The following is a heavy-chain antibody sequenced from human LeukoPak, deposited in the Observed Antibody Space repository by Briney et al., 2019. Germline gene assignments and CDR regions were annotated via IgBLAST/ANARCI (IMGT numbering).Heavy chain of an antibody. Sequence: PSETLSLTYAVYGGSFSGYYWSWIRQPPGKGLEWIGEINHSGSTNYNPSLKSRVTISVDTSKNQFSLKLSSVTAADTAVYYCARVRYSSSWTDSNWFDPWGQGTLVTVSS. V-gene: IGHV4-34*01. CDR1: GGSFSGYY. CDR3: ARVRYSSSWTDSNWFDP. D-gene: IGHD6-13*01. CDR2: INHSGST. J-gene: IGHJ5*02.